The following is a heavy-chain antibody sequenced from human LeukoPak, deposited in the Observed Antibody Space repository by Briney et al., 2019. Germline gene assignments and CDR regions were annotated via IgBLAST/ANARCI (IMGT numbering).Heavy chain of an antibody. CDR3: ARDWPTFEYSSSSLLYYYYGMDV. CDR2: IYTSGST. J-gene: IGHJ6*02. V-gene: IGHV4-4*07. Sequence: SETLSLTCTVSGGSISSYYWSWIRQPAGKGLEWIGRIYTSGSTNYNPSLKGRVTMSVDTSKNQFSLKLSSVTAADTAVYYCARDWPTFEYSSSSLLYYYYGMDVWGQGTTVTVSS. D-gene: IGHD6-6*01. CDR1: GGSISSYY.